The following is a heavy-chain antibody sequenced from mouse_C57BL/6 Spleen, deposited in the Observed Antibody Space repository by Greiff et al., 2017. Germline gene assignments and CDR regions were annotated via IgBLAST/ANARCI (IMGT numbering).Heavy chain of an antibody. D-gene: IGHD2-4*01. CDR3: ARAPFYYDYPWFAY. Sequence: EVKVEESGPGLVKPSQSLSLTCSVTGYSITSGYYWNWIRQFPGNKLEWMGYISYDGSNNYNPSLKNRISITRDTSKNQFFLKLNSVTTEDTATYYCARAPFYYDYPWFAYWGQGTLVTVSA. J-gene: IGHJ3*01. CDR1: GYSITSGYY. CDR2: ISYDGSN. V-gene: IGHV3-6*01.